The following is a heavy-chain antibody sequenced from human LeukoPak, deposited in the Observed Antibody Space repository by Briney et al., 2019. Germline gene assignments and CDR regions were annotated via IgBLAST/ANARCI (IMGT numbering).Heavy chain of an antibody. CDR2: INHSGST. V-gene: IGHV4-34*01. CDR1: GGSFSGYY. J-gene: IGHJ4*02. D-gene: IGHD3-22*01. CDR3: ARSDSSGYYYDY. Sequence: PSETLSLTCAVYGGSFSGYYWSWIRQPPGKGLEWIGEINHSGSTNYNPSLKSRVTISVGTSKNQFSLKLSSVTAADTAVYYCARSDSSGYYYDYWGQGTLVTVSS.